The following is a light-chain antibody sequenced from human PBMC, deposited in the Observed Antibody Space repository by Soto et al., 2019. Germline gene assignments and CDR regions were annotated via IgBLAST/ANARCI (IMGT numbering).Light chain of an antibody. CDR1: SSDVGVYDY. CDR3: RSYAPANTVV. J-gene: IGLJ2*01. CDR2: NVN. V-gene: IGLV2-14*03. Sequence: QSVLTQVASVSGSPGQSITISCTGTSSDVGVYDYVTWYQQHPGKTPKLMIYNVNYRPSGVSNRFSGAKSCNTASLSSSVLQAEDEANYFVRSYAPANTVVLGGRTKLTV.